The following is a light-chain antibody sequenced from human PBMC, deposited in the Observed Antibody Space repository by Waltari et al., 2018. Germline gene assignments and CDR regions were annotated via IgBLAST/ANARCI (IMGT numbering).Light chain of an antibody. CDR1: SSDVGGYHY. CDR2: DVS. CDR3: CSYAGSYTV. J-gene: IGLJ2*01. Sequence: QSALTQPRSVSGSPGQSVTISCPGTSSDVGGYHYVSWYQQHPGKAPKLMIYDVSKRPSGVPDRFSGSKSGNTASLTISGLQAEDEADYYCCSYAGSYTVFGGGTKLTVL. V-gene: IGLV2-11*01.